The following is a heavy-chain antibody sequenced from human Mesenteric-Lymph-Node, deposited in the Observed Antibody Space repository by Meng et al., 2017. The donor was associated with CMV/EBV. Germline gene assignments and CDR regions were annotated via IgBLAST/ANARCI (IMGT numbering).Heavy chain of an antibody. CDR2: IYYSGST. CDR1: GGSISSYY. D-gene: IGHD3-3*01. V-gene: IGHV4-59*01. Sequence: SETLSLTCTVSGGSISSYYWSWIRQPPGKGLEWIGHIYYSGSTNYNPSLKSRVTISVDTSKNQFSLKLSSVTAADTAVYYCARSHREYYDFWSGYLNWFDPWGQGTLVTVSS. J-gene: IGHJ5*02. CDR3: ARSHREYYDFWSGYLNWFDP.